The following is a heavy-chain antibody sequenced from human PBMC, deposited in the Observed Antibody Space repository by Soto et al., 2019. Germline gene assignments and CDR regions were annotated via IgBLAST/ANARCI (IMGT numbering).Heavy chain of an antibody. J-gene: IGHJ6*03. CDR1: GDSVSSNTAA. CDR3: AGTTSHQWYYMDV. Sequence: SQTLSLTCVISGDSVSSNTAAWNWIRQSPSGGLEWLARTYYRSRWYNDYAVSVRSRITVNPDTSKNQFSLQLTSVTPEDTAVYYCAGTTSHQWYYMDVWGKGTTVTVSS. CDR2: TYYRSRWYN. V-gene: IGHV6-1*01. D-gene: IGHD1-7*01.